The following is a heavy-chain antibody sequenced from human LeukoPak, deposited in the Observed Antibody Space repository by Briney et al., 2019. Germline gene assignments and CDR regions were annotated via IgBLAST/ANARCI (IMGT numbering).Heavy chain of an antibody. CDR3: ARAGRISLRFLEWLSWAALDY. D-gene: IGHD3-3*01. Sequence: SVTVSCKASGGTFSSYAISWVRQAPGQGLEWMGRIIPILGIANYAQKFQGRVTITADKSTSTAYMELSSLRSEDTAVYYCARAGRISLRFLEWLSWAALDYWGQGTLVTVSS. V-gene: IGHV1-69*04. CDR2: IIPILGIA. J-gene: IGHJ4*02. CDR1: GGTFSSYA.